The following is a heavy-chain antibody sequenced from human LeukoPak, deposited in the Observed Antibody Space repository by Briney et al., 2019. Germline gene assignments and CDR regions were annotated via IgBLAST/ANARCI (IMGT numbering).Heavy chain of an antibody. V-gene: IGHV1-69*04. J-gene: IGHJ4*02. Sequence: ASVKVSCKASGGTFSSYAISWVRQAPGQGLEWMGRIIPILGIANYAQKFQGRVTITADKSTSTAYMELSSLRSEDTAVYYCARVEDILTGYYIHYWGQGTLVTVSS. CDR2: IIPILGIA. D-gene: IGHD3-9*01. CDR1: GGTFSSYA. CDR3: ARVEDILTGYYIHY.